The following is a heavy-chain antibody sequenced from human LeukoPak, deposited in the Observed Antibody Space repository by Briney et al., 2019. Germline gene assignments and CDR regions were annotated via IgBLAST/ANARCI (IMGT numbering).Heavy chain of an antibody. V-gene: IGHV4-4*07. CDR1: SASISSYY. CDR3: ARDNWHSLDY. D-gene: IGHD1-7*01. J-gene: IGHJ4*02. Sequence: SETLSLTCSVASASISSYYWSWIRQPAGKGLEWIGRLYISGSTNYSPSLKSRVTMSLDTSKDHFSLNLSSVTAADTAVYYCARDNWHSLDYWGQGTLVTVSS. CDR2: LYISGST.